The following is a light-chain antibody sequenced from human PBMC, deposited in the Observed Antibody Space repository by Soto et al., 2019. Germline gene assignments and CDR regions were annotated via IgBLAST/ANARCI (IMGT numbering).Light chain of an antibody. CDR2: DVS. Sequence: QSVLTQPASVSGSPGQSITISCTGTSSDVGGYNYVSWYQQHPGKAPKLMIYDVSNRPSGVSNRFSGSKSGNTASLTISGLQAEDEADYYCSSYTSSSTYNYVFGTGTNVTVL. V-gene: IGLV2-14*01. CDR3: SSYTSSSTYNYV. CDR1: SSDVGGYNY. J-gene: IGLJ1*01.